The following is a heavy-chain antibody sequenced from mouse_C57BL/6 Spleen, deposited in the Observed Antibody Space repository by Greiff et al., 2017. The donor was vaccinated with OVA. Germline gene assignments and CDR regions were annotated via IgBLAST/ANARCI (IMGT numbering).Heavy chain of an antibody. CDR2: IYPSDSET. J-gene: IGHJ2*01. CDR1: GYTFTSYW. V-gene: IGHV1-61*01. CDR3: ARLGPPGY. Sequence: QVQLQQPGTELVKPGASVKLSCKASGYTFTSYWMDWVKQRPGQGLEWIGNIYPSDSETHYNQKFKDKATLTVDKSSSTAYMQLSSLTSEDSAVYYCARLGPPGYWGQGTTLTVSS. D-gene: IGHD4-1*01.